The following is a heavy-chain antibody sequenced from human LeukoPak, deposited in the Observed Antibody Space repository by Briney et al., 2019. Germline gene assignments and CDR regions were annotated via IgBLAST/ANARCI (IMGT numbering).Heavy chain of an antibody. J-gene: IGHJ3*02. D-gene: IGHD5-24*01. V-gene: IGHV4-39*01. Sequence: SETLSLTCTVSGGSISSSGYYWGWIRQSPGKGLDWIGSMYYSGSTYYDPPLKSRVTISRDTSMNQFSLKLSSVTAADTAVYFCASHPTNFDAFDIWGQGTMVTVSS. CDR3: ASHPTNFDAFDI. CDR2: MYYSGST. CDR1: GGSISSSGYY.